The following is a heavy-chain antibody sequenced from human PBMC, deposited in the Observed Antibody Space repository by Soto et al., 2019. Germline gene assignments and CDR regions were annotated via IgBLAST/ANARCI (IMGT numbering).Heavy chain of an antibody. CDR3: AKDAQYYYDSSGYLDY. D-gene: IGHD3-22*01. J-gene: IGHJ4*02. Sequence: PWGSLRLSCAASGFTFSSYSMNWVRQAPGKGLEWVSYISSSSSTIYYADSVKGRFTISRDNSKNTLYLQMNSLRAEDTAVYYCAKDAQYYYDSSGYLDYWGQGTLVTVSS. V-gene: IGHV3-48*01. CDR2: ISSSSSTI. CDR1: GFTFSSYS.